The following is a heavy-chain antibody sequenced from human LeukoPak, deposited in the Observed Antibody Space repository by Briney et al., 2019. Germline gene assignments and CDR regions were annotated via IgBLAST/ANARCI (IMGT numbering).Heavy chain of an antibody. J-gene: IGHJ6*03. CDR2: IYRSGST. Sequence: SEPLSLTCSGSNYSISNSLYWGWLRQPPGKGLEWIGSIYRSGSTFYNPSLKGRATLSLHTSKNQFSLKLSSVTAADTAVYFCARGTYGYYMDVWGKGTTVTVSS. CDR1: NYSISNSLY. CDR3: ARGTYGYYMDV. V-gene: IGHV4-38-2*02. D-gene: IGHD4-17*01.